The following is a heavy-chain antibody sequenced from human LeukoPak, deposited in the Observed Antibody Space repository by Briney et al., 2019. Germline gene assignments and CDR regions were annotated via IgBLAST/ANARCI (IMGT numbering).Heavy chain of an antibody. D-gene: IGHD5-12*01. Sequence: ASVKVSCKASGGTFSGYAISWVRQAPGQGLEWMGGIIPIFGTANYAQKFQGRVTITTDESTSTAYMELSSLRSEDTAVYYCARAVGNIVATYDYWGQGTLVTVSS. CDR1: GGTFSGYA. CDR3: ARAVGNIVATYDY. J-gene: IGHJ4*02. CDR2: IIPIFGTA. V-gene: IGHV1-69*05.